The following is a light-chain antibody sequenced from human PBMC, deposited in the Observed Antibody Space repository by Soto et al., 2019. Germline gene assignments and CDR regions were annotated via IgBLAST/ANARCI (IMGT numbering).Light chain of an antibody. V-gene: IGKV1-5*01. CDR2: DAS. Sequence: IQMTQSPSTLSASVGDRFTITCRSSQSISSWLAWYQQKPGKAPKLLIYDASSLESGVPSRFSGSGSGTEFTLTISSLQPDDFATYYCQQYNSYGTFGQGTKVDIK. CDR3: QQYNSYGT. CDR1: QSISSW. J-gene: IGKJ1*01.